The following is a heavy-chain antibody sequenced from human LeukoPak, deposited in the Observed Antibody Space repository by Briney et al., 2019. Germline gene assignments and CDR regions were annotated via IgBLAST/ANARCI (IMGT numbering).Heavy chain of an antibody. D-gene: IGHD5-24*01. CDR2: INPNSGGT. Sequence: ASVKVSCKASGYTFTGYYMHWVRQAPGQGLEWMGWINPNSGGTNYAQKFQGRVTMTRDTSISTVYMELSRLRSDDTAVYYCARLGIEMATISSDYWGQGTLVTVSS. V-gene: IGHV1-2*02. CDR1: GYTFTGYY. CDR3: ARLGIEMATISSDY. J-gene: IGHJ4*02.